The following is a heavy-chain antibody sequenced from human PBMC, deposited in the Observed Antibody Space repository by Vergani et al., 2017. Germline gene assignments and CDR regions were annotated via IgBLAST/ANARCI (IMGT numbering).Heavy chain of an antibody. D-gene: IGHD2-21*02. CDR3: ARQFCGGDCNSFRADFFQH. Sequence: QLQLQESGSGLVKPSQTLSLTCAVSGDSITNGGFSWNWIRQPPGKGPEWIGYIFPSGNSDYNPSLKNRVSISLDKSKNQFSLQLNSVTAADTAFYYCARQFCGGDCNSFRADFFQHWGQGALLTVSS. CDR2: IFPSGNS. CDR1: GDSITNGGFS. J-gene: IGHJ1*01. V-gene: IGHV4-30-2*01.